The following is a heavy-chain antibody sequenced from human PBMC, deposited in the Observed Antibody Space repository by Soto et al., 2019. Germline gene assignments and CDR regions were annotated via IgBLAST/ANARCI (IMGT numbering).Heavy chain of an antibody. J-gene: IGHJ6*02. CDR2: IHHSGAT. CDR1: GDSITGDNW. V-gene: IGHV4-4*02. CDR3: ATQGFYRMGV. Sequence: QVQLQESGPGLVQPSGTLSLTCAVSGDSITGDNWWSWVRQPPGKGLEWIGEIHHSGATNYNPSLKSRVTISVDKSKHQFSLQLNSVTAADTAMFYCATQGFYRMGVWGRGTTVTVSS.